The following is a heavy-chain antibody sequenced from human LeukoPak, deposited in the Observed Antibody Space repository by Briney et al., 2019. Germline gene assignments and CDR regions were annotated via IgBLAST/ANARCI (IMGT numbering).Heavy chain of an antibody. CDR3: ARTPGYSSGWLRPYYFDY. V-gene: IGHV3-53*01. J-gene: IGHJ4*02. D-gene: IGHD6-19*01. Sequence: GGSLRLSCAASGFTVSSNYMSWVRQAPGKGLEWVSVIYSGGSTYYADSVKGRFTISRDNSKNTLYLQMNSLRAEDTAVYYCARTPGYSSGWLRPYYFDYWGQGTLVTVSS. CDR1: GFTVSSNY. CDR2: IYSGGST.